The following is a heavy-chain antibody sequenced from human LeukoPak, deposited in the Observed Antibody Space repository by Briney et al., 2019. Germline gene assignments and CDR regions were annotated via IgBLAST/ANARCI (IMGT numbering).Heavy chain of an antibody. CDR2: IYYSGST. V-gene: IGHV4-59*08. J-gene: IGHJ5*02. CDR1: GGSISSYY. CDR3: ARLGYSYGYWFDP. D-gene: IGHD5-18*01. Sequence: PSETPSLTCTVSGGSISSYYWSWIRQPPGKGLEWIGYIYYSGSTNYNPSLKSRVTISVDTSKNQFSLKLSSVTAADTAVYYCARLGYSYGYWFDPWGPGTLVTVSS.